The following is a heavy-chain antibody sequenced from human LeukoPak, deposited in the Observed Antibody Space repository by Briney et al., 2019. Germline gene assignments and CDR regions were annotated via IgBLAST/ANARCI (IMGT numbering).Heavy chain of an antibody. CDR1: SGPFNGFY. Sequence: SETLSLTCAVYSGPFNGFYWTWIRQPPGRGPEWIGEIHHSGLTNYNPSLKSRATISVDTSRKQFSLNLTSVTAADTAVYYCARGYSSGYFDYWGQGTLVTVSS. CDR3: ARGYSSGYFDY. J-gene: IGHJ4*02. D-gene: IGHD3-22*01. V-gene: IGHV4-34*01. CDR2: IHHSGLT.